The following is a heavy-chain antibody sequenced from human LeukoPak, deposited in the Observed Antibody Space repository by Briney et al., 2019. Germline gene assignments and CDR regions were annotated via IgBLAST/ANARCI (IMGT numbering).Heavy chain of an antibody. CDR1: GGSISSGGYY. V-gene: IGHV4-31*03. J-gene: IGHJ4*02. Sequence: SETLSLTCTVSGGSISSGGYYWSWIRQHPGTGLEWIGYIYYSGSTYYNPSLKSRVTISVDTSKNQFSLKLSSVTAADTAVYYCARAGYDFWSGYYYLDYWGQGTLVTVSS. CDR3: ARAGYDFWSGYYYLDY. D-gene: IGHD3-3*01. CDR2: IYYSGST.